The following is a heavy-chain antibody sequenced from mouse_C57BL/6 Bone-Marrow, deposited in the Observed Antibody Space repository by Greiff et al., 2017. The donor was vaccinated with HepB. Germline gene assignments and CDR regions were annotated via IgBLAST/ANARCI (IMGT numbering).Heavy chain of an antibody. CDR2: ISDGGSYT. V-gene: IGHV5-4*03. CDR3: ARGGTTVVAPIAY. Sequence: EVKLMESGGGLVKPGGSLKLSCAASGFTFSDYGMHWVRQTPEKRLEWVATISDGGSYTYYPDNVKGRFTISRDNAKNNLYLQMSHLKSEDTAMYYCARGGTTVVAPIAYWGQGTLVTVSA. D-gene: IGHD1-1*01. CDR1: GFTFSDYG. J-gene: IGHJ3*01.